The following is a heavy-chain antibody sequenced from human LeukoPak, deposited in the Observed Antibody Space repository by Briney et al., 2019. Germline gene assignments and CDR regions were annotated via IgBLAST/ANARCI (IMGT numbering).Heavy chain of an antibody. CDR3: ARDLRHYDILTGYENPGFDY. D-gene: IGHD3-9*01. V-gene: IGHV3-74*01. CDR2: INSDGSST. CDR1: GFTFSNYW. Sequence: QPGGSLRLSCAASGFTFSNYWMHWVRQAPGKGPVWVSSINSDGSSTSNADSVKGRFTISRDNAKNTLYLQMNSLRAEDTAVYYCARDLRHYDILTGYENPGFDYWGQGTLVTVSS. J-gene: IGHJ4*02.